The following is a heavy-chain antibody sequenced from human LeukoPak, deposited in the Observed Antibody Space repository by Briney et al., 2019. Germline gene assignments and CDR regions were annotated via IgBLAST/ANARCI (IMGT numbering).Heavy chain of an antibody. D-gene: IGHD2-2*01. J-gene: IGHJ6*03. Sequence: SETLSLTCSVSDDSITIYYWTWVRPPPGKGLEWIGYIDHTGTTNYNPPLNSRVTISRDTSKHHFSLQLSSVTAADTAVYFCARGRVSSSTWRSTYYYYFYMDVWGKGTTVTVSS. CDR1: DDSITIYY. CDR2: IDHTGTT. V-gene: IGHV4-59*01. CDR3: ARGRVSSSTWRSTYYYYFYMDV.